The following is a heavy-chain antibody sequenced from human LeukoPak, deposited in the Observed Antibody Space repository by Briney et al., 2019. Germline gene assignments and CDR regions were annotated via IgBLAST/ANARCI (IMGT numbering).Heavy chain of an antibody. V-gene: IGHV4-59*08. J-gene: IGHJ6*02. CDR1: GGSISSYY. Sequence: SETLSLTCTVSGGSISSYYWSWIRQPPGKGLEWIGYIYYSGSTNCNPSLKSRVTISVDTSKNQFSLKLSSVTAADTAVYYCARLPILSTAPFYYYYYGMDVWGQGTTVTVSS. CDR2: IYYSGST. CDR3: ARLPILSTAPFYYYYYGMDV. D-gene: IGHD2-21*01.